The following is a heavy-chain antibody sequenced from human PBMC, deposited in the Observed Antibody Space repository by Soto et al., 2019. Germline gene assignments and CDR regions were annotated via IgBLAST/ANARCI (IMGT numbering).Heavy chain of an antibody. CDR3: ARDRPSGYDSLYGMDV. V-gene: IGHV4-31*03. D-gene: IGHD5-12*01. Sequence: TLSLTCTVSGGPISSGGYYWSWIRQHPGKGLEWIGYIYYSGITYYNPSLKSRVTISVDTSKNQFSLKLSSVTAADTAVYYCARDRPSGYDSLYGMDVWGQGTTVTVSS. J-gene: IGHJ6*02. CDR1: GGPISSGGYY. CDR2: IYYSGIT.